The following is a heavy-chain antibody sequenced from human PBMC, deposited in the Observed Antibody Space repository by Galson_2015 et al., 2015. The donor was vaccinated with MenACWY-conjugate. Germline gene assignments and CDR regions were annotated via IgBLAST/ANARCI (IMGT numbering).Heavy chain of an antibody. CDR2: IKSKSDGGTT. V-gene: IGHV3-15*01. D-gene: IGHD3-10*01. J-gene: IGHJ3*02. CDR3: TTDHDHALWFGEDNDTFDI. CDR1: GFILSNAW. Sequence: SLRLSCAASGFILSNAWMSWVRQAPGKGLGWVGRIKSKSDGGTTDYAAPVKGRFSISKDESKNTLSLQMNSLKTEDTAIYYCTTDHDHALWFGEDNDTFDIWGQGTMVTVSS.